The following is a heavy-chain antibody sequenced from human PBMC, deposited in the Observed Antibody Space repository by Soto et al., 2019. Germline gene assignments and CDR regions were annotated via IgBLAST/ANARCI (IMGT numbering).Heavy chain of an antibody. CDR1: GYTLTELS. J-gene: IGHJ5*02. Sequence: ASVKVSCXVSGYTLTELSMHWVRQAPGKGLEWMGGFDPEDGETIYAQKFQGRVTMTEDTSTDTAYMELSSLRSEDTAVYYCATVLSGSYYNWFDPWGQGTLVTVPQ. CDR2: FDPEDGET. D-gene: IGHD1-26*01. V-gene: IGHV1-24*01. CDR3: ATVLSGSYYNWFDP.